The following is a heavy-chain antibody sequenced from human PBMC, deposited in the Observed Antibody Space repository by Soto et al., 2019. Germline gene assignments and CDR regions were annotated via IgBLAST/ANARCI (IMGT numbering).Heavy chain of an antibody. J-gene: IGHJ6*02. CDR3: ARSWLGSEDYYYYGMDV. V-gene: IGHV1-69*12. CDR2: IIPIFGTA. CDR1: GGTFSSYA. D-gene: IGHD6-19*01. Sequence: QVQLVQSGAEVKKPGSSVKVSCKASGGTFSSYAISWVRQAPGQGLEWMGVIIPIFGTANYAQKCQGRVTITADESTSTAYMELRSLRSEDTAVYYWARSWLGSEDYYYYGMDVWGQGTTVTVSS.